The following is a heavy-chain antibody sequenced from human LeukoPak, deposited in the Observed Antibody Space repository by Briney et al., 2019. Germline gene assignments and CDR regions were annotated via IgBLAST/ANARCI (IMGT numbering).Heavy chain of an antibody. J-gene: IGHJ4*02. Sequence: ASVKGSCKASGYTFTGYYMHWVRQAPGQGLEWMGWISAYNGNTNYAQKLQGRVTMTTDTSTSTAYVELRSLRSDDTAVYYCARDYKSYYYDSSGYYYHLVDCGYWGQGTLVTVSS. CDR1: GYTFTGYY. CDR3: ARDYKSYYYDSSGYYYHLVDCGY. D-gene: IGHD3-22*01. CDR2: ISAYNGNT. V-gene: IGHV1-18*04.